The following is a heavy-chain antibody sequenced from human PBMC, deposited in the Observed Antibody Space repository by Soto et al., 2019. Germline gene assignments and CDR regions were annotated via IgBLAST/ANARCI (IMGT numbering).Heavy chain of an antibody. Sequence: GGSLRLSCAASGFTLSSYWMHWVRQAPGKGLVWISRINIDGSSTSYADSVKGRFTISRDNAKNTLYLQVNSLRAEDTAVYYCARSRDGYNFVGDCWGQGTLVTVSS. CDR2: INIDGSST. CDR3: ARSRDGYNFVGDC. CDR1: GFTLSSYW. V-gene: IGHV3-74*01. D-gene: IGHD5-12*01. J-gene: IGHJ4*02.